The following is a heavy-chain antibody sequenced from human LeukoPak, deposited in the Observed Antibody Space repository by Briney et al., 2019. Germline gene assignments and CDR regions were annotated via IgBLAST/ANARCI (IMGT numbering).Heavy chain of an antibody. CDR3: ARSRIVGATLGE. J-gene: IGHJ4*02. Sequence: PGGSLRLSCAASGFTFSGYSINWVRQAPGKGLEWVSSISSSSSYIYYADSVKGRFTISRDNAKNSLYLQMNSLRAEDTAVYYCARSRIVGATLGEWGQGTLVTVSS. D-gene: IGHD1-26*01. V-gene: IGHV3-21*01. CDR2: ISSSSSYI. CDR1: GFTFSGYS.